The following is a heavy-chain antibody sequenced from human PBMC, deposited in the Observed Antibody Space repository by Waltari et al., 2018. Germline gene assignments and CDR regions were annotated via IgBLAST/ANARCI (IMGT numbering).Heavy chain of an antibody. CDR3: ASPQAYSYETGFDP. D-gene: IGHD5-18*01. CDR1: GFTFSSYS. J-gene: IGHJ5*02. V-gene: IGHV3-21*01. CDR2: ISSSRSYT. Sequence: EVQLVESGGGLVKPGGSLRLSCAASGFTFSSYSMNWVRQAPGKGLEWVSSISSSRSYTYYADSVKGRSTISRDNAKNSLYLQMNSLRAEDTAVYYCASPQAYSYETGFDPWGQGTLVTVSS.